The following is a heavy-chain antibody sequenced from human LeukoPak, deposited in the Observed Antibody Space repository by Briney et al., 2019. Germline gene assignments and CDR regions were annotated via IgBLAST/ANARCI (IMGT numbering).Heavy chain of an antibody. CDR1: GGSFSGYY. V-gene: IGHV4-59*01. Sequence: SETLSLTCAVYGGSFSGYYWSWIRQPPGKGLEWIGYVDHTGSTKFNPSLNGRVSISRDTSKNLFSLRLRSVTAADTAVYFCARGRVSSSTWYSTYYYYFYMDVWGKGTTVTVSS. D-gene: IGHD4-11*01. CDR2: VDHTGST. J-gene: IGHJ6*03. CDR3: ARGRVSSSTWYSTYYYYFYMDV.